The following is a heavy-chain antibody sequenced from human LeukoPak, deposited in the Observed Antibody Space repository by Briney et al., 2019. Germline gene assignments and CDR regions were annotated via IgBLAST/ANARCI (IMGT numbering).Heavy chain of an antibody. V-gene: IGHV4-34*01. D-gene: IGHD5-24*01. CDR1: GGSFSGYY. Sequence: SETLSLTCAVYGGSFSGYYWSWIRQPPGKGLEWIGEINHSGSTNYNPSLKSRVTISVDTSKNQCSLKLSSVTAADTAVYYCARLQRWLQFGIDYWGQGTLVTVSS. CDR3: ARLQRWLQFGIDY. J-gene: IGHJ4*02. CDR2: INHSGST.